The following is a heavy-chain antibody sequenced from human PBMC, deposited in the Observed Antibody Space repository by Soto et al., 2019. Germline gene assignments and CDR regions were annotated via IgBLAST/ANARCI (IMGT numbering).Heavy chain of an antibody. D-gene: IGHD5-12*01. J-gene: IGHJ5*02. CDR1: GGSVNSNSYS. CDR2: IYSSETT. V-gene: IGHV4-39*01. CDR3: ATRRDGYIS. Sequence: SETLSLTCTVSGGSVNSNSYSWGWIRQSPGKGLEWIGTIYSSETTHYNPSLRSRVTISVDTSMNEFSLSLRSVTAADTAVYYCATRRDGYISWGQGTLVTVSS.